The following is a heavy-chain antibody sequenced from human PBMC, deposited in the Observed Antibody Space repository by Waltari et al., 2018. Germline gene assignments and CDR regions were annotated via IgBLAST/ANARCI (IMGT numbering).Heavy chain of an antibody. D-gene: IGHD4-17*01. CDR1: VFPHSDYH. V-gene: IGHV3-11*04. CDR3: ASTVTPYYYYYMDV. Sequence: VQRAASGTGRLMPGVLMGVSRAASVFPHSDYHLRSTRQAPGTGLECVSYISSSGSTRYYAESVKGRFTISRDNAKNALYLQMNSLRAEYTAVYYCASTVTPYYYYYMDVWGKGTTVTVSS. CDR2: ISSSGSTR. J-gene: IGHJ6*03.